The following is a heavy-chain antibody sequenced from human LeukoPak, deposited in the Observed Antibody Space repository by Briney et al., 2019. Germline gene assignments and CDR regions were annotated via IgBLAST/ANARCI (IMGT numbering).Heavy chain of an antibody. Sequence: ASVKVSCKASGDTFSSNSINWVRQAPGQGLEWMGRIIPIHDTTNYAQKFQGRVTIAADRSTTTAYMELSSLTSEDTAVYYCARFEAYYDALGGMDVWGQGTTVTVSS. D-gene: IGHD3-22*01. CDR3: ARFEAYYDALGGMDV. J-gene: IGHJ6*02. V-gene: IGHV1-69*08. CDR1: GDTFSSNS. CDR2: IIPIHDTT.